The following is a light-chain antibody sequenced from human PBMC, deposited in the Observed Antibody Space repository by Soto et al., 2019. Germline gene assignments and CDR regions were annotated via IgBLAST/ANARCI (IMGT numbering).Light chain of an antibody. J-gene: IGKJ1*01. CDR3: QNYNSGPRT. Sequence: DIQMTQSPSSLSASVGDRVTITCRASQGISNYLAWYQQKPGIVPKLLIYAASTLQSGVPSRFSGSGSGTDFTLTISSLQPDDVSTYYCQNYNSGPRTFGQGTKVEIK. CDR1: QGISNY. CDR2: AAS. V-gene: IGKV1-27*01.